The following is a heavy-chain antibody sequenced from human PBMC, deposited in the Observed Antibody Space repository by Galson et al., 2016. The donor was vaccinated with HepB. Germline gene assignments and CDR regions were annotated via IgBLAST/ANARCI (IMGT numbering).Heavy chain of an antibody. Sequence: SVKVSCKASGYTFTDYFMHWVRQAPGQGLEWMGWINPRRGGTKYAQRFQGRVTLTVDTSISTAYMDLSRLTSDDTALYYCARDFSPITIVEIYAMDVWGPGTTVTVSS. CDR1: GYTFTDYF. CDR2: INPRRGGT. V-gene: IGHV1-2*02. CDR3: ARDFSPITIVEIYAMDV. J-gene: IGHJ6*02. D-gene: IGHD5-24*01.